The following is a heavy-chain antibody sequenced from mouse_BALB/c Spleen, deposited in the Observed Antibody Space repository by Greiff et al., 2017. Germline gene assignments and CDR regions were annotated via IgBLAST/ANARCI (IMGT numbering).Heavy chain of an antibody. V-gene: IGHV1-20*02. CDR2: INPYDGDT. D-gene: IGHD2-4*01. CDR3: ARVYDYDGRYFDY. J-gene: IGHJ2*01. CDR1: GYSFTGYF. Sequence: VQLQQSGPELVKPGASVKISCKASGYSFTGYFMNWVMQSHGKSLEWIGRINPYDGDTFYNQKFKGKATLTVDKSSSTAHMELRSLASEDSAVYYCARVYDYDGRYFDYWGQGTTLTVSS.